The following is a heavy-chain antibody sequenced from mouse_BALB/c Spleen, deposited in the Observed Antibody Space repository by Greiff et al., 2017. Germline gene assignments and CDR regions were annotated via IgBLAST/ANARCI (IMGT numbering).Heavy chain of an antibody. CDR3: TRWYYGNFPMDY. V-gene: IGHV1-5*01. CDR2: IYPGNSDT. CDR1: GYSFTSYW. J-gene: IGHJ4*01. Sequence: EVQLQQSGTVLARPGASVKMSCKASGYSFTSYWMHWVKQRPGQGLEWIGAIYPGNSDTSYNQKFKGKAKLTAVTSASTAYMELSSLTNEDSAVYYCTRWYYGNFPMDYWGQGTSVTVSS. D-gene: IGHD2-1*01.